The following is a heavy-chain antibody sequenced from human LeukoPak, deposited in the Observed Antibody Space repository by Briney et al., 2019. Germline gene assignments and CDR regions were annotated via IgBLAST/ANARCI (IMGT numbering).Heavy chain of an antibody. CDR3: AKDRVVPAAIPDY. CDR2: IRYDGSNK. D-gene: IGHD2-2*02. J-gene: IGHJ4*02. V-gene: IGHV3-30*02. Sequence: GGSLRLSCAASGFTFSSYGMHWVRQAPGKGLEWVAFIRYDGSNKYYADSVKGRFTISRDNSKNTLYLQMNSLRAEDTAVYYCAKDRVVPAAIPDYWGQGTQVTVSS. CDR1: GFTFSSYG.